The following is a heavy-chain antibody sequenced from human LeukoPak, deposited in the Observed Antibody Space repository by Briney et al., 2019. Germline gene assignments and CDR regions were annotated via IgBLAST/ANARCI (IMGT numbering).Heavy chain of an antibody. CDR1: GYTFNGYY. Sequence: ASVKVSCKASGYTFNGYYMYWVRRAPGQGLEWMGWINPNSGGTNYAQKFQGRVTMTRDTSISTAYMELSRLRYDDTAVYYCARGSPTTVIPYYYYFMDVWGKGTTVTVSS. V-gene: IGHV1-2*02. CDR3: ARGSPTTVIPYYYYFMDV. D-gene: IGHD4-17*01. CDR2: INPNSGGT. J-gene: IGHJ6*03.